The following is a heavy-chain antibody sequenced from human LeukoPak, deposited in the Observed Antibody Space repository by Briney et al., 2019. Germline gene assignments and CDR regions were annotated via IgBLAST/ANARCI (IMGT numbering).Heavy chain of an antibody. Sequence: PSETLSLTCTVSGGSISSYYWSWIRQPPGKGLEWIGYIYYSGSTNYNPPLKSRVTISVDTSKNQFSLKLSSVTAADTAVYYCARGGYSYGPSDYWGQGTLVTVSS. CDR2: IYYSGST. D-gene: IGHD5-18*01. V-gene: IGHV4-59*01. J-gene: IGHJ4*02. CDR3: ARGGYSYGPSDY. CDR1: GGSISSYY.